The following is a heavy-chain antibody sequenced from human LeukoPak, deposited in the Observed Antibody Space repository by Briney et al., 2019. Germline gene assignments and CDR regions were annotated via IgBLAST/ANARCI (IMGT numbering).Heavy chain of an antibody. CDR2: ISGSGGST. J-gene: IGHJ4*02. D-gene: IGHD3-22*01. CDR1: GFTFGSYA. CDR3: AKDTDSGYYSKLYYFDY. V-gene: IGHV3-23*01. Sequence: GGSLRLSCAASGFTFGSYAMSWVRQAPGKGLEWVSAISGSGGSTYYADSVKGRFTISRDNSKNTLYLQMNSLRAEDTAVYYCAKDTDSGYYSKLYYFDYWGQGTLVAVSS.